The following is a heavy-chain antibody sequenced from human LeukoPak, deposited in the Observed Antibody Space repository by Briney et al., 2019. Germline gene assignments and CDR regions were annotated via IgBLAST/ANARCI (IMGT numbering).Heavy chain of an antibody. CDR1: GYTFTSYA. CDR3: ARSRGYSYGPFGP. V-gene: IGHV1-3*03. CDR2: INAGNGNT. Sequence: ASVKVSCKASGYTFTSYAMHWVRQAPGQRLEWMGWINAGNGNTKYSQEFQGRVTITRDTSASTAYMELSSLRSEDMAVYYCARSRGYSYGPFGPWGKGTLVTVSS. J-gene: IGHJ5*02. D-gene: IGHD5-18*01.